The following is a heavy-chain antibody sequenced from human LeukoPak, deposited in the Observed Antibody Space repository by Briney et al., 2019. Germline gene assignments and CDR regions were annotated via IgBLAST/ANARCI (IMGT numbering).Heavy chain of an antibody. V-gene: IGHV4-59*02. CDR3: ARNGFRTHCGAGCYSDYMDV. CDR1: GVSVSGDS. J-gene: IGHJ6*03. Sequence: KPSETLSLTCTVSGVSVSGDSWTWIRQPAGKGLEWIGYIYYTGDINYNPSLKSRVAISVDTSRHQVSLKLTSVTAADTAVYYCARNGFRTHCGAGCYSDYMDVWGKGTTVTVSS. CDR2: IYYTGDI. D-gene: IGHD2-21*02.